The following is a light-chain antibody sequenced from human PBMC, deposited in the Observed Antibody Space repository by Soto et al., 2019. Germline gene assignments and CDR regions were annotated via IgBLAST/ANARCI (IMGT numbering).Light chain of an antibody. Sequence: QSALTLPASVSGSPGQSITISCTGTSSDVGSDNVVSWYQQYPGKAPQLMIYEAFKRPPEVSSRFSGSKSGNTASLTISGLPAEDEAEYHCCSHAGGETYVFGTGTTVTVL. V-gene: IGLV2-23*01. CDR2: EAF. CDR1: SSDVGSDNV. J-gene: IGLJ1*01. CDR3: CSHAGGETYV.